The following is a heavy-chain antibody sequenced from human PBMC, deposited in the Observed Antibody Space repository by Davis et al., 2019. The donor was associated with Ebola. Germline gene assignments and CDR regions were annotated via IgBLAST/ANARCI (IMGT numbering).Heavy chain of an antibody. CDR3: ARGALARRRITIFWPNPGMDV. J-gene: IGHJ6*04. Sequence: MPSETLSLTCAVYGASFSGYYWSWIRQPPGKGLEWIGEINHSGSTNYNPSLKSRVTISVDTSKNQFSLKLSSVTAADTAVYYCARGALARRRITIFWPNPGMDVWGKGTTVTVSS. V-gene: IGHV4-34*01. D-gene: IGHD3-9*01. CDR2: INHSGST. CDR1: GASFSGYY.